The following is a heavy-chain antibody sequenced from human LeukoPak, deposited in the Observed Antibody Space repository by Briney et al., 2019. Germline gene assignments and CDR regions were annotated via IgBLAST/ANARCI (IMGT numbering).Heavy chain of an antibody. CDR1: GGTFSSYA. J-gene: IGHJ4*02. D-gene: IGHD7-27*01. Sequence: SVKVSCKASGGTFSSYAISWVRQAPGQGLEWMGGIIPIFGTANYAQKFQGRVTITADKSTSTAYMELSSLRSEDTAVYYCARAIWGPAYYFHYWGQGTLVTVSS. V-gene: IGHV1-69*06. CDR3: ARAIWGPAYYFHY. CDR2: IIPIFGTA.